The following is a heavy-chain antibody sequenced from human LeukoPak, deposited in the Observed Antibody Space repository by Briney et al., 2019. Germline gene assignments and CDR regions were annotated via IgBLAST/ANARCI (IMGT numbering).Heavy chain of an antibody. D-gene: IGHD6-13*01. Sequence: QAGGSLRLSCAASGFTFSSYAMSWVRQAPGKGLEWVSAISGSGGSTYYADSVKGRFTISRDNSKNTLYLQMNSLRAEDTAVYYCAKDLKPTQQLALDYWGQGTLVTVSS. J-gene: IGHJ4*02. CDR3: AKDLKPTQQLALDY. V-gene: IGHV3-23*01. CDR2: ISGSGGST. CDR1: GFTFSSYA.